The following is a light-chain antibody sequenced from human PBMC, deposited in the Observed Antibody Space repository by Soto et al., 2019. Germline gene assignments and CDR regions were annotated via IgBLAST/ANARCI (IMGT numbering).Light chain of an antibody. CDR1: PSDVGGYNY. J-gene: IGLJ1*01. CDR2: EVS. CDR3: FSYTTSSAPYV. V-gene: IGLV2-14*01. Sequence: QSALTQPASVSGSPGQSITISCTGTPSDVGGYNYVSWYQQHPGKVPKLMIYEVSNRPSGVSNRFSGSKSGNTASLTISGLQAEDEAAYYCFSYTTSSAPYVFGTGTKLTVL.